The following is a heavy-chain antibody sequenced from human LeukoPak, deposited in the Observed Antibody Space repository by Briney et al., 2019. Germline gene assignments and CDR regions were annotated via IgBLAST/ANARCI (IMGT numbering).Heavy chain of an antibody. CDR2: INPSGGST. CDR1: GYTFTSYY. Sequence: ASVKVSCKASGYTFTSYYMHWVRQAPGQGLEWMGIINPSGGSTSYAQKFQGRVTMTRDTSTSTVYMELSSLRSEDTAVYYCVRDRAPRIAVAGTHGMDVWGQGTTVTVSS. J-gene: IGHJ6*02. CDR3: VRDRAPRIAVAGTHGMDV. D-gene: IGHD6-19*01. V-gene: IGHV1-46*01.